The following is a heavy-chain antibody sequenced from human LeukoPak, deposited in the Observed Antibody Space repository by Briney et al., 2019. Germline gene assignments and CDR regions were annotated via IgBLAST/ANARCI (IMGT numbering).Heavy chain of an antibody. D-gene: IGHD1-26*01. CDR2: ISSSSSYI. CDR1: GFTFSSYN. V-gene: IGHV3-21*01. Sequence: PGGSLRLSCAASGFTFSSYNMDWVRQAPGKGLEWVSSISSSSSYIYYADAVKGRFTISRDNAKNSLYLQMNSLRAEDTAVYYCARALPSPVYSGSYADAFDIWGQGTMVTVSS. CDR3: ARALPSPVYSGSYADAFDI. J-gene: IGHJ3*02.